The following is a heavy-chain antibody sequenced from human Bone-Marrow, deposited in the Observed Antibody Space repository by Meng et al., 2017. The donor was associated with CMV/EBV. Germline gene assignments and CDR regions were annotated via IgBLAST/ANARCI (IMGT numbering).Heavy chain of an antibody. J-gene: IGHJ4*02. CDR2: ISAYNGNT. V-gene: IGHV1-18*01. Sequence: ASVKVSCKASGYTFTSYGISWVRQAPGQGLEWMGWISAYNGNTNYAQKLQGRVTMTTDTSTSTAYMELRSLRSDDTAVYYCARGGYFYASGSYHSRFDYWGQGTLVTVSS. CDR1: GYTFTSYG. D-gene: IGHD3-10*01. CDR3: ARGGYFYASGSYHSRFDY.